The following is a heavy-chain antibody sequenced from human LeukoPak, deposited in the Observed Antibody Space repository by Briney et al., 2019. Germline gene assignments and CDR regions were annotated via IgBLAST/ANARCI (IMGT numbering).Heavy chain of an antibody. Sequence: GGSLRLSCAGSGFTFSTYWMHWVRQAAGKGLVWVSRINGDGSNTTYADYVKGRFTISRDNAKNSLYLQMNSLRAEDTAVYYCAELGITMIGGVWGKGTTVTISS. D-gene: IGHD3-10*02. CDR2: INGDGSNT. CDR3: AELGITMIGGV. J-gene: IGHJ6*04. V-gene: IGHV3-74*03. CDR1: GFTFSTYW.